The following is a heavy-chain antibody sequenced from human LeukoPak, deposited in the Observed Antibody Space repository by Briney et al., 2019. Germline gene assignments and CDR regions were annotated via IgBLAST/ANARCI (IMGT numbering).Heavy chain of an antibody. CDR1: GFTFSSYA. CDR2: IYYSGST. Sequence: LRLSCAASGFTFSSYAMSWVRQPPGKGLEWIGYIYYSGSTYYNPSLKSRVTISVDTSKNQFSLKLSSVTAADTAVYYCARGRGFGELSATVYFDYWGQGTLVTVSS. D-gene: IGHD3-10*01. CDR3: ARGRGFGELSATVYFDY. J-gene: IGHJ4*02. V-gene: IGHV4-30-4*08.